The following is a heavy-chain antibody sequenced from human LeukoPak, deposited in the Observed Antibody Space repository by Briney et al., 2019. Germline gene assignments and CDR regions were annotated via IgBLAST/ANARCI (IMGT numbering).Heavy chain of an antibody. CDR3: VRDRRTGSYYQFDH. Sequence: QPGRSLRLSYTASGFTFNTYGMHWVRQAPGKGLEWVAVIWYDASNRYYADSVKGRFTVSRDNLKNTVELQMNSLRADDTAMYYCVRDRRTGSYYQFDHWGQGSLVTVSS. CDR2: IWYDASNR. D-gene: IGHD1-26*01. J-gene: IGHJ4*02. CDR1: GFTFNTYG. V-gene: IGHV3-33*01.